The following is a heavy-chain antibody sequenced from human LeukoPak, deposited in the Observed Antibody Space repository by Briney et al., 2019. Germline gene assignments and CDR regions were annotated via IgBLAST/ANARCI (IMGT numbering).Heavy chain of an antibody. CDR1: GASVRSGDYY. CDR3: ARDCSGGSCYGAFDI. D-gene: IGHD2-15*01. J-gene: IGHJ3*02. CDR2: IYDSGST. V-gene: IGHV4-30-4*01. Sequence: PSETLSLTCTVSGASVRSGDYYWSWIRQPPGKGLEWIGYIYDSGSTYYNPSLKSRITISVDTSENRFSLKLSSVTATDTAVYYCARDCSGGSCYGAFDIWGQGTMVTVSS.